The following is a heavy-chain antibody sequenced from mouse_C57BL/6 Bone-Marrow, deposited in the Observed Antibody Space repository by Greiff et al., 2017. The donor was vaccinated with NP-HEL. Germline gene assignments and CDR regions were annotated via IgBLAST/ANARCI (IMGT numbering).Heavy chain of an antibody. Sequence: EVKLQESGPGLAKPSQTLSLTCAVTGYCITSDYLYWIRKFPGNKLEYMGDISYSCSTTYNPSLKSRISITRDTSKNQYYLQLNSVTTEDTATYYCARRQLKHRAMDYWGQGTSVTVSS. CDR3: ARRQLKHRAMDY. D-gene: IGHD6-1*01. CDR2: ISYSCST. V-gene: IGHV3-8*01. J-gene: IGHJ4*01. CDR1: GYCITSDY.